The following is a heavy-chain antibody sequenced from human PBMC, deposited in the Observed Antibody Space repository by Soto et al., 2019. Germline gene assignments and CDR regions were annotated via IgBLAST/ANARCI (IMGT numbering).Heavy chain of an antibody. CDR2: IYYSGST. Sequence: SETLSLTCTVSGGSISSSSYYWGWIRQPPGKGLEWIGSIYYSGSTYYNPSLKSRVTISVDTSKNQFSLKLSSVTAADTAANYCATQGSCDRLLYYYYYMDVWGKGTTVSVSS. CDR1: GGSISSSSYY. J-gene: IGHJ6*03. V-gene: IGHV4-39*01. CDR3: ATQGSCDRLLYYYYYMDV. D-gene: IGHD3-22*01.